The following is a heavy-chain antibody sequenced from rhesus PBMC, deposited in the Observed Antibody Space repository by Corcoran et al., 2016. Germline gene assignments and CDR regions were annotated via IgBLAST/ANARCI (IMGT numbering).Heavy chain of an antibody. J-gene: IGHJ4*01. CDR1: GYIFTSYV. Sequence: QEQLVQSGAEVKKPGASVKVSCKASGYIFTSYVISWLGQAPGKGFEWMGGSHPVYGSTSYAQKFQGRVTITADMSTSTVYMELSSLRSEDMAVYYCAARPRVSGNFDYWGQGVLVTVSS. V-gene: IGHV1-70*01. CDR2: SHPVYGST. CDR3: AARPRVSGNFDY. D-gene: IGHD6-25*01.